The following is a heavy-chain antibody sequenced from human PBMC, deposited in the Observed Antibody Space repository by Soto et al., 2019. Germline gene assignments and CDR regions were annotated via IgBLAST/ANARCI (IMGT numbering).Heavy chain of an antibody. D-gene: IGHD2-21*02. V-gene: IGHV4-61*01. CDR3: ARGPVVTPFVDY. CDR2: IYYSGST. J-gene: IGHJ4*02. Sequence: SETLSLTCTVSGGSVTSGNYYWSWIRQPPGKGLEWIGHIYYSGSTNYNPSLKSRVTISVDASKNQFSLKLSSVTAADTAIYYCARGPVVTPFVDYWGKGTRVTVSS. CDR1: GGSVTSGNYY.